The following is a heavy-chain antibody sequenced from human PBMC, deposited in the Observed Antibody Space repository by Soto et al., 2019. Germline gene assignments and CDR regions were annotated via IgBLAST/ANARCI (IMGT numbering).Heavy chain of an antibody. V-gene: IGHV1-18*01. J-gene: IGHJ4*02. D-gene: IGHD5-18*01. Sequence: QVQLVQSGAEVKKPGASVKVSCKASGYTFTSYGISWVRQAPGQGLEWMGWISAYNGNTNYAQKLQGRVTMTTDTSTSTAYMELRRLRSDDTAVYYCARDSPTWYSYGSYYFDYWGQGTLVTVSS. CDR1: GYTFTSYG. CDR2: ISAYNGNT. CDR3: ARDSPTWYSYGSYYFDY.